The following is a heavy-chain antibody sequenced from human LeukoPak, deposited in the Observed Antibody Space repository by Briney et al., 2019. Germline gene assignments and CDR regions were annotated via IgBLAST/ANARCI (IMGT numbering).Heavy chain of an antibody. D-gene: IGHD4-17*01. CDR1: GYSFSDYA. V-gene: IGHV1-3*01. CDR3: ARGRWTATETTYYLDY. Sequence: GASVKVSCKASGYSFSDYAIHWVRQAPGQRLEWMGWINAGNGKTKYSQNFQGRVTITRDRSASTAYMELSSLRSEDTSVYYCARGRWTATETTYYLDYWGQGTLVTASS. J-gene: IGHJ4*02. CDR2: INAGNGKT.